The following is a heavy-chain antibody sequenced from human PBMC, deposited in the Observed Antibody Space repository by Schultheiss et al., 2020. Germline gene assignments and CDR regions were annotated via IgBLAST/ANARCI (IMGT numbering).Heavy chain of an antibody. CDR2: IWYDGSNK. CDR3: AKDPGGFGGYFDL. Sequence: GGSLRLSCAASGFTFSSYGMHWVRQAPGKGLEWVAVIWYDGSNKYYADSVKGRFTISRDNSKNTLYLQMNSLRAEDTAVYYCAKDPGGFGGYFDLWGRGTLVTVSS. J-gene: IGHJ2*01. CDR1: GFTFSSYG. D-gene: IGHD3-10*01. V-gene: IGHV3-33*06.